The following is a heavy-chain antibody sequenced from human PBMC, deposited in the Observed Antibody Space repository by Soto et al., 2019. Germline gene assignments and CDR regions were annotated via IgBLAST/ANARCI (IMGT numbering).Heavy chain of an antibody. V-gene: IGHV1-69*13. CDR3: ARVAGYGASNYYYYYGMDV. D-gene: IGHD5-18*01. CDR2: IIPIFGTA. Sequence: ASVKVSCKASGGTFSSYAISWVRQAPGQGLEWMGGIIPIFGTANYAQKFQGRVTITADESTSTAYMELSSLRSEDTAVYYCARVAGYGASNYYYYYGMDVWSQGTTVTVSS. CDR1: GGTFSSYA. J-gene: IGHJ6*02.